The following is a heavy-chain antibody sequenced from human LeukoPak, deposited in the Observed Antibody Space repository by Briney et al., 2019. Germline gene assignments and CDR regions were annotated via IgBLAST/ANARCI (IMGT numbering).Heavy chain of an antibody. D-gene: IGHD3-10*01. V-gene: IGHV4-61*05. Sequence: SETLSLTCTVSGGSIRSSYYYWGWIRQPPGKGLEWIGYIYYSGSTNYNPSLKSRVTISVDTSKNQFSLKLSSVTAADTAVYYCARFLMVRGVIGYFDYWGQGTLVTVSS. CDR1: GGSIRSSYYY. CDR2: IYYSGST. J-gene: IGHJ4*02. CDR3: ARFLMVRGVIGYFDY.